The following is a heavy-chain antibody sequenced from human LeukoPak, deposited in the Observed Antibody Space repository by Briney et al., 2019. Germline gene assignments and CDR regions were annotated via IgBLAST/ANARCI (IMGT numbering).Heavy chain of an antibody. Sequence: GGSLRLSCEVSGFTFSSYSINWVRQAPGKGLEWVSYISTDSRIIYYANSVKGRFTISRDNAKNSLFLQMNSLRAEDTAVYYCARGVNYYGSGSYYFDHWGQGTLVTVSS. CDR2: ISTDSRII. J-gene: IGHJ4*02. CDR1: GFTFSSYS. D-gene: IGHD3-10*01. V-gene: IGHV3-48*01. CDR3: ARGVNYYGSGSYYFDH.